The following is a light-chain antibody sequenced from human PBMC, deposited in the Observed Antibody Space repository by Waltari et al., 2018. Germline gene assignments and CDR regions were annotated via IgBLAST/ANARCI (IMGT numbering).Light chain of an antibody. CDR2: KTT. CDR1: SGSLSSTSY. CDR3: LLYMGSGIWV. Sequence: QTVVTPEPSLPVSHGGTVTLTCAFSSGSLSSTSYASWYQQSPGQAPRTLVYKTTSRSSGVPDRFSGSVLGNKAALTITGAQADDESDYYCLLYMGSGIWVFGGGTKLTVL. V-gene: IGLV8-61*01. J-gene: IGLJ3*02.